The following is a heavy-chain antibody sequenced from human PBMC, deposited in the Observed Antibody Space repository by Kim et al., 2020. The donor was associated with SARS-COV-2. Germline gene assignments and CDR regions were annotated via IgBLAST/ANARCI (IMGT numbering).Heavy chain of an antibody. D-gene: IGHD5-18*01. J-gene: IGHJ5*02. V-gene: IGHV3-64D*06. CDR2: ISSNGGST. CDR1: GLTFSSYA. CDR3: VKGNTAGHSNNWFDP. Sequence: GGSLRLSCSASGLTFSSYAMHWVRQAAGKGLEYVSAISSNGGSTYYADAVKGRFTISRDNSMNKLYLQMSSLRDEDTDVYYCVKGNTAGHSNNWFDPWG.